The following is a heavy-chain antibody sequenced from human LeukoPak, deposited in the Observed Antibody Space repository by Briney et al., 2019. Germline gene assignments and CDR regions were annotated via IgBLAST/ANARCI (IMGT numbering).Heavy chain of an antibody. CDR2: IYYSGST. J-gene: IGHJ4*02. CDR1: GGSISSYY. Sequence: SQTLSLTCTVSGGSISSYYWSWIRQPPGKGLEWIGYIYYSGSTNYNPSLKSRVTMSVDTSKNQFSLKLSSVTAADTAVYYCARAYYDILTGYPYFDYWGQGTLVTVSS. CDR3: ARAYYDILTGYPYFDY. V-gene: IGHV4-59*12. D-gene: IGHD3-9*01.